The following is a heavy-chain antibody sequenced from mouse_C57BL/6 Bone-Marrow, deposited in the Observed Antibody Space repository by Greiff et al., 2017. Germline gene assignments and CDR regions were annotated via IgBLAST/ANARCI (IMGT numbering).Heavy chain of an antibody. V-gene: IGHV1-76*01. CDR3: ARLLPGYYYAMDY. CDR2: IYPGSGNT. CDR1: GYTFTDYY. J-gene: IGHJ4*01. D-gene: IGHD1-1*01. Sequence: QVQLQQSGAELVRPGASVKLSCKAAGYTFTDYYINWVKQRPGQGLEWIARIYPGSGNTYYNEKFKGKATLTAEKSSSTAYMQRSSLTSEDSAVYFCARLLPGYYYAMDYWGQGTSVTVSS.